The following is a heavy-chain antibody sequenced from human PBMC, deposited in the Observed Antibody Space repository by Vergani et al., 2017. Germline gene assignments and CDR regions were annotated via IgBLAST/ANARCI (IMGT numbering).Heavy chain of an antibody. CDR3: ARTYYDFWSGYHKTYYFDY. CDR2: LSAYNGNT. Sequence: QVQLVQSGAEVKKPGSSVKVSCKASGYTFARYGITWVRQAPGQGLECMGWLSAYNGNTNYAQKLQGRVTMTTDTSTSTAYMELSSLRSEDTAVYYCARTYYDFWSGYHKTYYFDYWGQGTLVTVSS. V-gene: IGHV1-18*01. CDR1: GYTFARYG. J-gene: IGHJ4*02. D-gene: IGHD3-3*01.